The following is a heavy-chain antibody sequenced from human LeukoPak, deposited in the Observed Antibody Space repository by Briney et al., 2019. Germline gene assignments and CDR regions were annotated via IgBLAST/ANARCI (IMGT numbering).Heavy chain of an antibody. CDR3: ARLGYSSSWSFDY. CDR2: IYYSGST. CDR1: DYSITNGYY. D-gene: IGHD6-13*01. J-gene: IGHJ4*02. V-gene: IGHV4-31*03. Sequence: SETLSLTCSVSDYSITNGYYWGWIRQHPGKGLEWIGYIYYSGSTYYNPSLKSRVTISVDTSKNQFSLKLSSVTAADTAVYYCARLGYSSSWSFDYWGQGTLVTVSS.